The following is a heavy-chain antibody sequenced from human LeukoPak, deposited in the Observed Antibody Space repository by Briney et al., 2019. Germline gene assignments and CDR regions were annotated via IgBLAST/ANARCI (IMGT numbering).Heavy chain of an antibody. D-gene: IGHD3-10*01. CDR2: ISAYNGNT. V-gene: IGHV1-18*01. CDR3: AREGNSDAFDI. Sequence: VKVSCKAXXXTFTSXGISWVRQAPGQGLEWMGWISAYNGNTNYAQKLQGRVTMTTDTSTSTAYMELRSLRSDDTAVYYCAREGNSDAFDIWGQGTMVTVSS. CDR1: XXTFTSXG. J-gene: IGHJ3*02.